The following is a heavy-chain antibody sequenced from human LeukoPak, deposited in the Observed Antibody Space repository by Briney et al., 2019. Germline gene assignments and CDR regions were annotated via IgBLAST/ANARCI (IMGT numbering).Heavy chain of an antibody. CDR2: IRQDGSDK. Sequence: GGSLRLSCAASRFTFSSNWMSWVRQAPGKGLEWVANIRQDGSDKYYMDSVKGRFTISRDNAKNSLSLQMNSLRVEDTAVYYCARDRDCGDGGCYPHFDYWGQGVRVTVSS. D-gene: IGHD2-15*01. CDR1: RFTFSSNW. V-gene: IGHV3-7*01. J-gene: IGHJ4*02. CDR3: ARDRDCGDGGCYPHFDY.